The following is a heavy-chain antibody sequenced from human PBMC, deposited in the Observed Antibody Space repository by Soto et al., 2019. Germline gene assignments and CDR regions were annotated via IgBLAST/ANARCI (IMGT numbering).Heavy chain of an antibody. Sequence: GESLKISCQGSGYGFTRYWIGWVRQMPGKGLEWMGIIYPCDSDTRYSPSFQGQVTISADKSISTAYLQWSSMKASDTGMYYCPRMHAPPIVVVAAHDAVGIWGPGAMLTVS. V-gene: IGHV5-51*01. CDR2: IYPCDSDT. CDR3: PRMHAPPIVVVAAHDAVGI. CDR1: GYGFTRYW. D-gene: IGHD2-15*01. J-gene: IGHJ3*02.